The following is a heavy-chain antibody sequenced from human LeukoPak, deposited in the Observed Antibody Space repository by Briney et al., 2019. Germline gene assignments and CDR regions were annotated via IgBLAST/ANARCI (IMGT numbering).Heavy chain of an antibody. V-gene: IGHV3-30*18. J-gene: IGHJ6*02. CDR1: GFIFSNYG. D-gene: IGHD3-16*01. CDR3: AKDFGQGDYYYYGMDV. CDR2: ISNDGSNK. Sequence: RGFLRLSCAASGFIFSNYGMLWVRQAPGKGLEWVAVISNDGSNKYYGDSVKGRFTISRDNPKDTLYLQMNNLRAEDTAVYYCAKDFGQGDYYYYGMDVWGQGTTVTVSS.